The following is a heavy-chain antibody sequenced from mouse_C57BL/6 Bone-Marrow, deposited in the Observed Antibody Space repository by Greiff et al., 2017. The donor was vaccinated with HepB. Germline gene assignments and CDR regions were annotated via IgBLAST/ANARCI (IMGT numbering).Heavy chain of an antibody. CDR3: GRWDYGRGFAY. J-gene: IGHJ3*01. CDR1: GSTFTDYY. CDR2: INPNNGGT. V-gene: IGHV1-26*01. D-gene: IGHD1-1*01. Sequence: VQLQQSGPELVKPGASVKISCKASGSTFTDYYMNWVKQSHGKSLEWIGDINPNNGGTSYNQKFKGKATLTVEKSTSTAYMELRSLTSEDAAVYYWGRWDYGRGFAYWGQGTLVTVSA.